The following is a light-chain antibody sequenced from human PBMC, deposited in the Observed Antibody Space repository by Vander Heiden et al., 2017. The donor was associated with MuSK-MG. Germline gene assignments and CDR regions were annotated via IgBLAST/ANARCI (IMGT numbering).Light chain of an antibody. CDR1: VLGRKY. Sequence: YELTQPSSVSVSPGQTARITCSGDVLGRKYARWFQQKPGQAPLLLIYQASEPPPGIPERFSGSSSGTTITLTISGAQVEDEAEYYCYCATDNYLGLFGGGTKLTVL. CDR2: QAS. J-gene: IGLJ2*01. CDR3: YCATDNYLGL. V-gene: IGLV3-27*01.